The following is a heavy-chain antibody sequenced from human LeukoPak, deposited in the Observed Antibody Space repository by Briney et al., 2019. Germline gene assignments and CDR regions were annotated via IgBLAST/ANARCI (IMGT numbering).Heavy chain of an antibody. CDR1: GFTSSSYG. Sequence: PGGSLRLSCAASGFTSSSYGMHWVRQAPGKGLEWVAVIWYDGSDKYYADSVKGRFTISRDNSKNTLYLQMNSLRAEDTAVYYCAGNYGPYYFDYWGQGTLVTVSS. CDR3: AGNYGPYYFDY. CDR2: IWYDGSDK. J-gene: IGHJ4*02. D-gene: IGHD3-10*01. V-gene: IGHV3-33*01.